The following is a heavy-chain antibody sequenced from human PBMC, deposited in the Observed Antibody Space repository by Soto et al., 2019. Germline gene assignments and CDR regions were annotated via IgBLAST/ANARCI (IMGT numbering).Heavy chain of an antibody. J-gene: IGHJ4*02. D-gene: IGHD3-3*01. V-gene: IGHV4-59*01. Sequence: SETLSLTCTVSGGSISSYYWSWIRQPPGKGLEWIGYIYYSGSTNYNPSLKSRVTISVDTSKNQFSLKLSSVTAADTAVYYCARAPYYDFWSGQTPPPYYFDYWGQGTLVTVSS. CDR3: ARAPYYDFWSGQTPPPYYFDY. CDR1: GGSISSYY. CDR2: IYYSGST.